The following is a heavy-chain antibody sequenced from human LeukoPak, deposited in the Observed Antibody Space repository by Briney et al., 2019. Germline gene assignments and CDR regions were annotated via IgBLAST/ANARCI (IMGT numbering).Heavy chain of an antibody. CDR3: ARESSGWRAFDI. CDR2: IGTAGDT. CDR1: GFTFSGYD. J-gene: IGHJ3*02. D-gene: IGHD6-19*01. Sequence: QPGGSLRLSCAASGFTFSGYDMHWVRQGTGKGLEWVSGIGTAGDTYYPGSVKGRFTISRENAKNSLYLQMNSLRAGDTAVYYCARESSGWRAFDIWGQGTMVTVSS. V-gene: IGHV3-13*04.